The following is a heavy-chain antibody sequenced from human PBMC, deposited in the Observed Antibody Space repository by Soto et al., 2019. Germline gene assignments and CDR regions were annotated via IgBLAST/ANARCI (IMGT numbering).Heavy chain of an antibody. CDR1: GGSFSGYR. V-gene: IGHV4-34*01. D-gene: IGHD3-10*01. J-gene: IGHJ6*03. CDR2: INDSDNI. Sequence: QVQLQQWGAGLLKPSETLSLTFAVYGGSFSGYRWTWIRQTPGKGLEWLGEINDSDNINYNPSLTSRVTTLLDTPKKQISLKLSSVTAAASAVYYCARGLILWFGELSRLCGYYYYMDVWGKGTTVTVSS. CDR3: ARGLILWFGELSRLCGYYYYMDV.